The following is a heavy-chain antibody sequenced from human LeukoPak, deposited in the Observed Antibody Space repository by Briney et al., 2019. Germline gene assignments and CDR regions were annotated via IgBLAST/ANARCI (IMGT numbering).Heavy chain of an antibody. J-gene: IGHJ4*02. Sequence: GALRPSCAASGFTFSSYAMHWIRQAPGKGLEWVADISYDGSNKYYADSVKGRFTISRDNSKNTLYLQMNSLRAEDTAVYYCARVYGDYETVDFWGQGTLVTVSS. CDR1: GFTFSSYA. D-gene: IGHD4-17*01. CDR3: ARVYGDYETVDF. V-gene: IGHV3-30*04. CDR2: ISYDGSNK.